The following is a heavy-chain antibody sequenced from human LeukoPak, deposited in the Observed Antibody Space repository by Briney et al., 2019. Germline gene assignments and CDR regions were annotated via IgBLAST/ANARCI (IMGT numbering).Heavy chain of an antibody. Sequence: PGRSLRLSCAASGFTFSSHGMHWVRQAPGKGLEWVAAIWYDGSKKCYADSVKGRFTISRDDSKNTLYLQMNNLRAEDTAVYYCARDPSRPFDYWGQGTLVTVSS. CDR2: IWYDGSKK. V-gene: IGHV3-33*01. CDR3: ARDPSRPFDY. D-gene: IGHD6-13*01. CDR1: GFTFSSHG. J-gene: IGHJ4*02.